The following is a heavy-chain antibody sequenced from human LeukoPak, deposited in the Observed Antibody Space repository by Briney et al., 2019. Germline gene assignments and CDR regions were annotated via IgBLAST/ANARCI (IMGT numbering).Heavy chain of an antibody. CDR1: GFTVSGGC. J-gene: IGHJ5*02. CDR3: ARHDWFDP. CDR2: IYSGGST. V-gene: IGHV3-53*01. D-gene: IGHD3-3*01. Sequence: GGSLRLSCAVSGFTVSGGCMSWVRQAPGKGLEWVSVIYSGGSTYYADSVKGRFTISRDNSKNMLYLQMNSLRAEDTAVYYCARHDWFDPWGQGTLVTVSS.